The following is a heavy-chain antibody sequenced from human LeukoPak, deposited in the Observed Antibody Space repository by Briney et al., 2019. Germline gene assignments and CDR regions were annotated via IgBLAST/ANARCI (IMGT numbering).Heavy chain of an antibody. J-gene: IGHJ3*02. CDR2: INYIGRI. Sequence: SETLSLTCIVSSGFLSSYYWSWIRQTPGKGLEWIAFINYIGRITYNPSLQSRVSISLDTSKNHFSLQLRSVMAVDTAVYYCARLVDYDNSGDPDIFDIWGQGTIVSIS. CDR1: SGFLSSYY. V-gene: IGHV4-59*01. D-gene: IGHD3-22*01. CDR3: ARLVDYDNSGDPDIFDI.